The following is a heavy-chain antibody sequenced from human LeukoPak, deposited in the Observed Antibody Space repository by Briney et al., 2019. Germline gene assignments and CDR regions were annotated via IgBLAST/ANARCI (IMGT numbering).Heavy chain of an antibody. V-gene: IGHV3-48*04. CDR2: ISSSGSTI. CDR1: GFTFSSYG. D-gene: IGHD3-10*02. Sequence: GGSLRLSCAASGFTFSSYGMSWVRQAPGKGLEWVSAISSSGSTIYYADSVKGRFTISRDNAKNSMYLQMNSLRAEDTAVYYCAELGITMIGGVWGKGTTVTISS. J-gene: IGHJ6*04. CDR3: AELGITMIGGV.